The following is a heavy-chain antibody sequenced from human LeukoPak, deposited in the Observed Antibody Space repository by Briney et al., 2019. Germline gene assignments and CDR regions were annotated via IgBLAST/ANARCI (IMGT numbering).Heavy chain of an antibody. Sequence: GGSLRLSCAASGFTFSSYGIHWVRQAPGKGLEWVAFIRYDGSNKYYADSVKGRFTISRDNSKNTLHLQMNSLRAEDTAVYYCAKDQCSSTSCRFFDYWGQGTLVTVSS. CDR2: IRYDGSNK. V-gene: IGHV3-30*02. D-gene: IGHD2-2*01. CDR3: AKDQCSSTSCRFFDY. J-gene: IGHJ4*02. CDR1: GFTFSSYG.